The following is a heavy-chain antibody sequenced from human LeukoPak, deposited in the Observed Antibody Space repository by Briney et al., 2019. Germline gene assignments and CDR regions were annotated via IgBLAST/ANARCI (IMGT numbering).Heavy chain of an antibody. CDR2: ITSSGPDI. D-gene: IGHD4-17*01. J-gene: IGHJ4*02. CDR3: AKAFRDYVPFDY. CDR1: GFTFSNYN. V-gene: IGHV3-21*04. Sequence: GGSLRLSCAASGFTFSNYNMNWVRQAPGKGLEWVSSITSSGPDIYYAESVKGRFTISRDNSKNTLYLQMNSLRAEDTAVYYCAKAFRDYVPFDYWGQGTLVTVSS.